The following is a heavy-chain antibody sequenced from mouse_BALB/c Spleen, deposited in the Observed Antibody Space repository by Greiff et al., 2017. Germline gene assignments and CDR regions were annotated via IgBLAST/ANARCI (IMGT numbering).Heavy chain of an antibody. Sequence: EVQRVESGPELEKPGASVKISCKASGYSFTGYNMNWVKQSNGKSLEWIGNIDPYYGGTSYNQKFKGKATLTVDKSSSTAYMQLKSLTSEDSAVYYCARDYGNYPWFAYWGQGTLVTVSA. V-gene: IGHV1-39*01. CDR3: ARDYGNYPWFAY. CDR1: GYSFTGYN. J-gene: IGHJ3*01. D-gene: IGHD2-1*01. CDR2: IDPYYGGT.